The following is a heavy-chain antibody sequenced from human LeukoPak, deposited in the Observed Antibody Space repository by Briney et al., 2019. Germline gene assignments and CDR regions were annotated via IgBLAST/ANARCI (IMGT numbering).Heavy chain of an antibody. J-gene: IGHJ4*02. CDR1: GFTVSSNY. Sequence: GGSLRLSCAASGFTVSSNYMSWVRQAPGKGLEWVSVIHSGGSTYYADSVKGRLTISRDNSKNMLYLQMNSLRAEDTAVYYRAGLGGSGTSPFDYWGQGTLVTVSS. V-gene: IGHV3-53*01. D-gene: IGHD3-16*01. CDR2: IHSGGST. CDR3: AGLGGSGTSPFDY.